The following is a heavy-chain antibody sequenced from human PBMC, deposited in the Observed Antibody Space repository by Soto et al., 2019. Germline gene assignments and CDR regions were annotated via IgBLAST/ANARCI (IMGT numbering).Heavy chain of an antibody. V-gene: IGHV1-69*01. D-gene: IGHD6-13*01. CDR3: ARDRMDSSSFNSLYYYYGMDV. Sequence: QVQLVQSGAEVKKPGSSVKVSCKASGGTFSSYAISWVRQAPGQGLEWMGGIIPIFGTANYAQKLQGRVTITADESTSTAYMELSSLRSEDTAVYYCARDRMDSSSFNSLYYYYGMDVWGQGTTVTVSS. CDR1: GGTFSSYA. J-gene: IGHJ6*02. CDR2: IIPIFGTA.